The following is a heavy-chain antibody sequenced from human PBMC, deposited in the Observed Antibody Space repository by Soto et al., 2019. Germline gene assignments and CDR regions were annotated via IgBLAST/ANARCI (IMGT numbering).Heavy chain of an antibody. CDR3: ARGRYSSSWYYFDY. J-gene: IGHJ4*02. Sequence: GGSLRLSCAASGFTFSSYAMHWVRQAPGKGLEWVAVISYDGSNKYYADSVKGRFTISRDNSKNTLYLQMNSLRAEDTAVYYCARGRYSSSWYYFDYWCQGTLVTVSS. CDR1: GFTFSSYA. CDR2: ISYDGSNK. V-gene: IGHV3-30-3*01. D-gene: IGHD6-13*01.